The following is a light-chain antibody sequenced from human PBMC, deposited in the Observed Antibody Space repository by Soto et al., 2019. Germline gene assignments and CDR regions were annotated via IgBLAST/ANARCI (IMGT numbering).Light chain of an antibody. CDR1: NIGSKS. J-gene: IGLJ2*01. CDR3: QVWDSSSDHVV. Sequence: SYELTQPPSMSVAPGKTAKITCGGTNIGSKSVHWYQQKPGQAPVLVIYYDRARPSGIPERFSGSNSGSTATLSIGRVEAGDEADYYCQVWDSSSDHVVFGGGTKVTVL. CDR2: YDR. V-gene: IGLV3-21*04.